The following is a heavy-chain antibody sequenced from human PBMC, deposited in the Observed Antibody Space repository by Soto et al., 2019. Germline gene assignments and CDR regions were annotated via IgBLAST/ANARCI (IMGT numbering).Heavy chain of an antibody. CDR1: GDSVSSNSAA. CDR2: TYYRSKWYN. CDR3: ARERSDRITMIVVVPDAFDI. V-gene: IGHV6-1*01. Sequence: QTLSLTCAISGDSVSSNSAAWNWIRQSPSRGLEWLGRTYYRSKWYNDYAVSVKSRITINPDTSKNQFSLQLNSVTPEDTAVYYCARERSDRITMIVVVPDAFDIWGQGTMVTVSS. D-gene: IGHD3-22*01. J-gene: IGHJ3*02.